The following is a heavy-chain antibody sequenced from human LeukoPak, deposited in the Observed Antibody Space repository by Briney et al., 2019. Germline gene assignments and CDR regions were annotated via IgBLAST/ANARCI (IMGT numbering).Heavy chain of an antibody. D-gene: IGHD5-24*01. CDR2: IYPGDSDT. V-gene: IGHV5-51*01. CDR3: ARTPTSNYKYYFDN. J-gene: IGHJ4*02. CDR1: GYSFTSYW. Sequence: PGESLKISCKGSGYSFTSYWIGWVRQMPGKGLEWMGIIYPGDSDTKYSPSFQGQVTISVDKSSNTAYLQWSSLRASDTAMYYCARTPTSNYKYYFDNWGQGTLVSVSS.